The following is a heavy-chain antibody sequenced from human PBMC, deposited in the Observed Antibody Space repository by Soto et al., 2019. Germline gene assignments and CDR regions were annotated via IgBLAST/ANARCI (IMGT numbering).Heavy chain of an antibody. D-gene: IGHD6-13*01. V-gene: IGHV1-69*05. J-gene: IGHJ5*01. CDR1: GGTFSSYA. Sequence: SSVKVSCKASGGTFSSYAISWVRQAPGQGLEWMGGIIPIFGTANYAQKFQGRVTLTTDKSTSTAYMELSSLRSEDTAVYYCARGVMQMVFTWFVTWGHGTLDTVSP. CDR3: ARGVMQMVFTWFVT. CDR2: IIPIFGTA.